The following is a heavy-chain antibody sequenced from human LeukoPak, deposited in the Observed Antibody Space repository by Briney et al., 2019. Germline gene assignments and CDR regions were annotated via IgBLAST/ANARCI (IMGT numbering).Heavy chain of an antibody. CDR3: AKGMSRGIGFDY. CDR1: GFAFSECP. D-gene: IGHD3-10*01. J-gene: IGHJ4*02. CDR2: MSFDGNDK. V-gene: IGHV3-30*04. Sequence: GGSLRLSCAASGFAFSECPMHWVRQAPGKGLEWVAVMSFDGNDKYYADSVKGRFSISRDNSESTLYLHMNGLTPEDTALYYCAKGMSRGIGFDYWGQGALVTVSS.